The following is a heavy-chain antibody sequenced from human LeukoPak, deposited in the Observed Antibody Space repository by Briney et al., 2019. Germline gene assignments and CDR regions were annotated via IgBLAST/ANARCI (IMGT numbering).Heavy chain of an antibody. J-gene: IGHJ5*02. CDR1: GFTFSNYS. D-gene: IGHD3-10*01. V-gene: IGHV3-21*04. CDR2: ISSSSSYI. CDR3: ARDYYGSGSLFDP. Sequence: GGSLRLSCEASGFTFSNYSMNWVRQAPGKGLEWVSSISSSSSYIYYADSVKGRFTISRDNAKNSLYLQMNSLRAEDTAVYYCARDYYGSGSLFDPWGQGTLVTVSS.